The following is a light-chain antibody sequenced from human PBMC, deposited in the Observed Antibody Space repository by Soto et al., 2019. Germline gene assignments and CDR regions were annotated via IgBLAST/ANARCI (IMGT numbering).Light chain of an antibody. CDR1: SSDVGGYNY. V-gene: IGLV2-14*03. Sequence: VLTQPASVSGSPGQSITISCTGTSSDVGGYNYVSWYQQHPGKVPKLMIYDVSNRPSGVSYRFSGSKSGNTASLTISGLQADDEADYYCSSYTSSSTRVFGTGTGHRP. J-gene: IGLJ1*01. CDR2: DVS. CDR3: SSYTSSSTRV.